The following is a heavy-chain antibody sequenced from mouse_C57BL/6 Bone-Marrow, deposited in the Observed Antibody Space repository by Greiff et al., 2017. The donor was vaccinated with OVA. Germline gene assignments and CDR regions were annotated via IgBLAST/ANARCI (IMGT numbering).Heavy chain of an antibody. CDR2: IRSKSNNYAT. D-gene: IGHD2-4*01. CDR1: GFSFNTYA. J-gene: IGHJ4*01. Sequence: DAGGGLVQPKGSLKLSCAASGFSFNTYAMNWVRQAPGKGLAWVARIRSKSNNYATHYADSVNDRFNITRDDSESMLYLHMDNLKTEDTAMYYCVNYDYESSSGDYWGQGTSVTVSS. V-gene: IGHV10-1*01. CDR3: VNYDYESSSGDY.